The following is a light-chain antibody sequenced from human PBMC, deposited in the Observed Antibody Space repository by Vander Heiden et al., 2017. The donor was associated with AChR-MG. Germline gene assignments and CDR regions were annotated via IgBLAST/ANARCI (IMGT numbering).Light chain of an antibody. CDR2: GKT. Sequence: QSVLTRPPSVSGAPGQRDAISCTESSSNIGAGYDVHWYQQLAGRAPKLIIYGKTNRPSGVPERFSASKSGTSASMAITGLQAEDEADYYCQSYDSGLSGYVFGTGTKVTVL. J-gene: IGLJ1*01. V-gene: IGLV1-40*01. CDR1: SSNIGAGYD. CDR3: QSYDSGLSGYV.